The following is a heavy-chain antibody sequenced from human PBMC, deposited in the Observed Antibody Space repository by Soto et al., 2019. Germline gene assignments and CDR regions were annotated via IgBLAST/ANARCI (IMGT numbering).Heavy chain of an antibody. CDR1: GFTFDDYS. J-gene: IGHJ4*02. D-gene: IGHD6-19*01. V-gene: IGHV3-9*01. CDR3: ARGDLGAVAGYFEY. Sequence: EVQLVESGGGLVQPGGSLRLSCAASGFTFDDYSIHWVRQAPGRGLEWVSGISWHSGSIDYADSVKGRFTISRDNAKKFLYLEMNSLRPEDTALYYCARGDLGAVAGYFEYWGQGTLVTVSS. CDR2: ISWHSGSI.